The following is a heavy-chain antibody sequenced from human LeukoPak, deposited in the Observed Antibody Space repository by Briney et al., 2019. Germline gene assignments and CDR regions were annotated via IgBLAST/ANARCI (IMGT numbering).Heavy chain of an antibody. V-gene: IGHV4-30-2*01. D-gene: IGHD3-10*01. CDR3: ARDSKSDYYGSGSYNYFDY. J-gene: IGHJ4*02. CDR2: IYHSGST. CDR1: GGSISSSGYS. Sequence: PSETLSLTCAVSGGSISSSGYSWSWIRQPPGKGLEWIGYIYHSGSTYYNPSLKSRVTISVDRSKNQFSLKLSSVTAADTAVYYCARDSKSDYYGSGSYNYFDYWGQGTLVTVSS.